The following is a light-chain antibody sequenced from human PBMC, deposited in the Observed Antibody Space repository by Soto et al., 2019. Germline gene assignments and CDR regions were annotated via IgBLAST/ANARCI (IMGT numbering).Light chain of an antibody. Sequence: QSVLTQPPSLSGTPGQRVTISCSGSNSNIGRYSVNWYQHFPGTAPKILIYSDDERPSGVPGRFSGSKSGTSASLAISGLQSEDEADYYGAAWDDNLNGPLFGGGTKLTGL. CDR1: NSNIGRYS. CDR3: AAWDDNLNGPL. CDR2: SDD. V-gene: IGLV1-44*01. J-gene: IGLJ3*02.